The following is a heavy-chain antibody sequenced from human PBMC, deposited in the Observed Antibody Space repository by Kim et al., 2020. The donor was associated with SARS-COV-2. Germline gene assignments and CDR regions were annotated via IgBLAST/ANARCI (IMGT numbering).Heavy chain of an antibody. CDR3: ARRSIVLMVYAKYGMDV. CDR2: ISSSSSTI. CDR1: GFTFSSYS. V-gene: IGHV3-48*04. J-gene: IGHJ6*02. D-gene: IGHD2-8*01. Sequence: GGSLRLSCAASGFTFSSYSMNWVRQAPGKGLEWVSYISSSSSTIYYADSVKGRFTNSRDNAKNSLYLQMNSLRAEDTAVYYCARRSIVLMVYAKYGMDVWGQGTTVTVSS.